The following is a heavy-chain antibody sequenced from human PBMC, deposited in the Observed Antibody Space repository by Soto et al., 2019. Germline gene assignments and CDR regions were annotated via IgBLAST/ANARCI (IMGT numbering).Heavy chain of an antibody. CDR3: ARHLGYDSSGYYRNWFDP. V-gene: IGHV3-23*01. Sequence: GGSLRLSCAASGFTFTSYAMNWVRQAPGKGLEWVSSISGSGATTYYADSVKGRFTVSRDNSKNTFYLQMNSLRAEDTAVYYCARHLGYDSSGYYRNWFDPWGQGTLVTVSS. CDR1: GFTFTSYA. CDR2: ISGSGATT. D-gene: IGHD3-22*01. J-gene: IGHJ5*02.